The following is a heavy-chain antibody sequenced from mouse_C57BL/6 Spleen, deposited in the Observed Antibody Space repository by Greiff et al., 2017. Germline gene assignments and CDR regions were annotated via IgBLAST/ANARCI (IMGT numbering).Heavy chain of an antibody. J-gene: IGHJ2*01. V-gene: IGHV1-7*01. CDR2: INPSSGYT. CDR1: GYTFTSYW. D-gene: IGHD2-4*01. CDR3: ASFFYDYDGYYFDY. Sequence: QVQLQQSGAELAKPGASVKLSCKASGYTFTSYWMHWVKQRPGQGLEWIGYINPSSGYTKYNQKFQDKATLTADKSSSPAYMQLSSLTYEDSAVXYCASFFYDYDGYYFDYWGQGTTLTVSS.